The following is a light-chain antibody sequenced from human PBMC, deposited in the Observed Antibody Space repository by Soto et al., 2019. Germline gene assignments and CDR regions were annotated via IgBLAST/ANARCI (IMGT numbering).Light chain of an antibody. J-gene: IGLJ3*02. CDR1: SSDVGAYNY. Sequence: QSVLTQPPSASGSPGQSVTISCTGRSSDVGAYNYVSWYQHHPGKAPKVMIFDVSERPSGVPDRFSGSKSGNTASLTISGLQAEDEGDYYCCSYAGTYSWVFGGGTKLTVL. V-gene: IGLV2-11*01. CDR3: CSYAGTYSWV. CDR2: DVS.